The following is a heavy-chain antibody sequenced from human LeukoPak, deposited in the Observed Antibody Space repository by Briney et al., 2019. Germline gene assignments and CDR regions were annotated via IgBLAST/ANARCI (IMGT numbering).Heavy chain of an antibody. Sequence: KPGGSLRLSCAASGFTFSSYSMNWVRQAPGKWLEWVTSISSSSSYIYYADSVKGRFTISRDNTKNSLYLQMNSLRAEDTAVYYCARVLGSGYLFDYWGQGTLVTVSS. CDR3: ARVLGSGYLFDY. V-gene: IGHV3-21*01. CDR1: GFTFSSYS. D-gene: IGHD5-12*01. J-gene: IGHJ4*02. CDR2: ISSSSSYI.